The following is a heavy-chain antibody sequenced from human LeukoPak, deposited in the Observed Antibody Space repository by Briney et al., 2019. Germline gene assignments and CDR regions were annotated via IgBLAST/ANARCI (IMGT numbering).Heavy chain of an antibody. D-gene: IGHD3-10*01. J-gene: IGHJ4*02. V-gene: IGHV3-33*06. CDR1: GFTFSSYG. Sequence: GRSLRLSCAASGFTFSSYGMHWVRQAPGKGLEWVAVIWYGGSNKYYADSVKGRFTISRDNSKNTLYLQMNSLRAEDTAMYYCAKDRRVVMFRGVITPDFDYWGQGILVTVSS. CDR3: AKDRRVVMFRGVITPDFDY. CDR2: IWYGGSNK.